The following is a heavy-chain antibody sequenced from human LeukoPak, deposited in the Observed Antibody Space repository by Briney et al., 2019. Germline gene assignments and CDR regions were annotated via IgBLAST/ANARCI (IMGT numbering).Heavy chain of an antibody. CDR2: IYPGDSDT. CDR3: ARQKAIAVGAYYFDY. J-gene: IGHJ4*02. Sequence: GESLKNSCKGSGYSFTSYWIGWVRQMPGKSLEWMGNIYPGDSDTRYSPSFQGQVTISADKSISTAYLQWSSLKASDTAMYYCARQKAIAVGAYYFDYWGQGTLVTVSS. CDR1: GYSFTSYW. V-gene: IGHV5-51*01. D-gene: IGHD6-19*01.